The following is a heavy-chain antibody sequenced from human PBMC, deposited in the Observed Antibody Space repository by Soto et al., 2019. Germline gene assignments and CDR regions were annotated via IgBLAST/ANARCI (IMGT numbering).Heavy chain of an antibody. Sequence: ASVKVSCKASGYTFTSYYIHWVRQAPGQGLEWMGIINPSGGSTSYAQKFQGRVTMTRDTSTSTVYMELSRLSSEDTAVYYCASSIGAVGSRFDYWGQGIPVTVSS. CDR2: INPSGGST. V-gene: IGHV1-46*01. CDR1: GYTFTSYY. CDR3: ASSIGAVGSRFDY. J-gene: IGHJ4*02. D-gene: IGHD6-13*01.